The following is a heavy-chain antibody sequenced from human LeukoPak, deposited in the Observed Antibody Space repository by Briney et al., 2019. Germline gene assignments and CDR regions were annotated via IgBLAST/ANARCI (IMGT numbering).Heavy chain of an antibody. CDR1: GFTFSSYV. Sequence: PGGSLRLSCAASGFTFSSYVMSWVRQAPGKGLEWVSVIGTSGSTTYYADSVKGRFTISRDNSKNTLYLQMSSLRAEDTAVYYCAKLVSTRYGEDWGQGTLVTVSS. CDR3: AKLVSTRYGED. CDR2: IGTSGSTT. D-gene: IGHD3-10*01. J-gene: IGHJ4*02. V-gene: IGHV3-23*01.